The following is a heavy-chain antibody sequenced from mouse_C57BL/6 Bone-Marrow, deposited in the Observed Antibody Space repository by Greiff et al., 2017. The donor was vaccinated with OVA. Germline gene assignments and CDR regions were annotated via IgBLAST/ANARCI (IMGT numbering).Heavy chain of an antibody. J-gene: IGHJ2*01. CDR2: INYDGSST. D-gene: IGHD3-3*01. Sequence: EVKLVESEGGLVQPGSSMKLSCTASGFTFSDYYMAWVRQVPEKGLEWVAHINYDGSSTYYLDSLKSRFIISRDNAKNILYLQMSSLKSEDTATDYCARDWGLFDYWGQGTTLTVSA. CDR1: GFTFSDYY. V-gene: IGHV5-16*01. CDR3: ARDWGLFDY.